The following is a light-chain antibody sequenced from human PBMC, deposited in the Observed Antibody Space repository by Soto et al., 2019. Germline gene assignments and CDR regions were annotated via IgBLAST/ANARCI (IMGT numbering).Light chain of an antibody. CDR3: QQYNSYSS. CDR1: QNINNW. J-gene: IGKJ3*01. V-gene: IGKV1-5*03. Sequence: DFQMTQSPSTLSASVGDRVTITCRASQNINNWLAWYQQKPGKAPKLLIYEASNLQSGVPSRFSGSGSGTEFILTISSLQPDDFATYYCQQYNSYSSFGPGTKVDIK. CDR2: EAS.